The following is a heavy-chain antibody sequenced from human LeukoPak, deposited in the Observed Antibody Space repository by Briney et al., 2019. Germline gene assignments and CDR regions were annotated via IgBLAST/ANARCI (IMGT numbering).Heavy chain of an antibody. CDR2: ISWNSGKI. CDR1: GFTFDDYA. Sequence: QTGGSLRLSCAGSGFTFDDYAMHWVRQAPGKGLEWVSSISWNSGKIAYADSVKGRFTMSRDNAKNALYLQMNSLRPEDTAFYYCAKDFIAVTGGIDFWGRGTLVTVSA. CDR3: AKDFIAVTGGIDF. D-gene: IGHD6-19*01. J-gene: IGHJ4*02. V-gene: IGHV3-9*01.